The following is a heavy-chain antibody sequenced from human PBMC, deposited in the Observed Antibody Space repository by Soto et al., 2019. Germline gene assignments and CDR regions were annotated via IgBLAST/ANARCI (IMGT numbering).Heavy chain of an antibody. D-gene: IGHD3-16*01. J-gene: IGHJ3*02. V-gene: IGHV1-46*03. Sequence: GASVKVSCKASGYTFTSYYMHWVRQAPGQGLEWKGIINPSGGSTSYAQKFQGRVTMTRDTSTSTVYMELSSLRSEDTAVYYCAIAYDYIWGSRADTFAVSAFDIWGQGTMVTVSS. CDR2: INPSGGST. CDR3: AIAYDYIWGSRADTFAVSAFDI. CDR1: GYTFTSYY.